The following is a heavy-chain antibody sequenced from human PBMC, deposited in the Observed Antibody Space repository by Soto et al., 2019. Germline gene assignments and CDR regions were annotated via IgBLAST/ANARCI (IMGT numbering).Heavy chain of an antibody. Sequence: RESRRLSCAASGFTSSSYAMSWVRQSPEKGTEWVSVIGGRDGSTNYADFVKGRFTISRDNSKNTLYLHMDSLRAEDTAIYYCARDLCVDRTAAHASVDFWGKGTLVTVSS. CDR2: IGGRDGST. CDR1: GFTSSSYA. V-gene: IGHV3-23*01. CDR3: ARDLCVDRTAAHASVDF. J-gene: IGHJ4*02. D-gene: IGHD6-13*01.